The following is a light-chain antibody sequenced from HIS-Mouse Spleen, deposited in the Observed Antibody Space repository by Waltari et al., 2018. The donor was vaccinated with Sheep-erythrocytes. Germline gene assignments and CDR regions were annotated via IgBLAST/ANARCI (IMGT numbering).Light chain of an antibody. CDR3: QQYGSSLRT. J-gene: IGKJ1*01. CDR1: QSVSSSY. V-gene: IGKV3-20*01. CDR2: GAS. Sequence: EIVLTQSPGTLSLSPGERATLSCRARQSVSSSYLAWYQQKPGQAPRLLIYGASSRATGIPDRFSGSGSGTDFTLTISRLEPEDFAVYYCQQYGSSLRTFGQGTKVEI.